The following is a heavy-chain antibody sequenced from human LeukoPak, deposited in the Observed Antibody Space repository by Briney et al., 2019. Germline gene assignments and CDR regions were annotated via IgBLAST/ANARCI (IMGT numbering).Heavy chain of an antibody. CDR1: GFTFSNAW. V-gene: IGHV3-15*01. Sequence: GGSLLLSCAASGFTFSNAWMRRVRQAPAKVLEWVGRIKSKTDGGTTDYAAPVKGRFTISRDDSKNTLYLQMNSLKTEDTAVYYCTARYCRSTSCYGEYFQRWGQGTLVTVSS. J-gene: IGHJ1*01. CDR2: IKSKTDGGTT. CDR3: TARYCRSTSCYGEYFQR. D-gene: IGHD2-2*01.